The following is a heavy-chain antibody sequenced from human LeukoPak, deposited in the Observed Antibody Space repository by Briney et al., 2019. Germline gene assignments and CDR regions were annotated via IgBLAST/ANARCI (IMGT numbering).Heavy chain of an antibody. V-gene: IGHV3-23*01. J-gene: IGHJ4*02. D-gene: IGHD5-24*01. CDR2: ISGSGGST. Sequence: GGSLRLSCAASGFTLSSYAMSWVRQAPGKGLEWVSAISGSGGSTYYADSVKGRFTISRDNSKNTLYLQMNSLRAEDTAVYYCAKDRRDGSNSFNYWGQGTLVTVSS. CDR3: AKDRRDGSNSFNY. CDR1: GFTLSSYA.